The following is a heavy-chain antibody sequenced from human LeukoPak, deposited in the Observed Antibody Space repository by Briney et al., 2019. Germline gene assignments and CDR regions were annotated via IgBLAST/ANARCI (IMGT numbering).Heavy chain of an antibody. CDR2: IIPILGIA. CDR1: GGTFSSYA. J-gene: IGHJ4*02. Sequence: SVKVSCKASGGTFSSYAISWVRQAPGQGLEWMGRIIPILGIANYAQKFQGRVTITADKSTSTAYMELSSLRSEDTAVYYCARDGYSDSSGYDYPPSVWGQGTLVTVSS. CDR3: ARDGYSDSSGYDYPPSV. D-gene: IGHD3-22*01. V-gene: IGHV1-69*04.